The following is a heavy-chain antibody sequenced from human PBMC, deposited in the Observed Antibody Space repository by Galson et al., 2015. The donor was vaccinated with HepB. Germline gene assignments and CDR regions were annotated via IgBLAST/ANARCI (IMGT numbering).Heavy chain of an antibody. D-gene: IGHD6-13*01. CDR3: ARDGGWSIAAAGRSGYSYNGLDV. J-gene: IGHJ6*02. CDR2: ISVSSGSI. V-gene: IGHV3-48*02. Sequence: SLRLSCAASGFTFSTYNMNWVRQAPGKGLEWVSHISVSSGSIDYADSVKGRFTVSRDNAENSIYLQMNSLRDEDTAVYYCARDGGWSIAAAGRSGYSYNGLDVWGQGTTVTVSS. CDR1: GFTFSTYN.